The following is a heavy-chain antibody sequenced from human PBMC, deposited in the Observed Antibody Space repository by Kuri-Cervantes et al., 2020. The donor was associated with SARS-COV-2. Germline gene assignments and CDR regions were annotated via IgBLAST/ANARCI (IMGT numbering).Heavy chain of an antibody. D-gene: IGHD3-10*01. CDR3: AGGFAMVRSMDV. V-gene: IGHV3-53*01. J-gene: IGHJ6*02. CDR1: GFTVSRNY. Sequence: GESLKISCAVSGFTVSRNYMSWVRQAPGKGLEWVSVTYSGGNAYYADSVKGRFTISTDDSKNMLYLQLNSLRAEDSAVYYCAGGFAMVRSMDVWGQGTTVTVSS. CDR2: TYSGGNA.